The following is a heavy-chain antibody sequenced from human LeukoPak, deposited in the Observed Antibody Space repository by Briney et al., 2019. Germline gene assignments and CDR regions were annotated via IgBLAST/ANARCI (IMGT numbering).Heavy chain of an antibody. V-gene: IGHV4-34*01. CDR1: GGSFSGYY. CDR3: ARRGALLLWFGEFTTYFDY. Sequence: SETLSLTCAVYGGSFSGYYWSWILQPPGKGLEWIGEINHSGSTNYNPSLKSRVTISVDTSKNQFSLKLSSVTAADTAVYYCARRGALLLWFGEFTTYFDYWGQGTLVTVSS. J-gene: IGHJ4*02. CDR2: INHSGST. D-gene: IGHD3-10*01.